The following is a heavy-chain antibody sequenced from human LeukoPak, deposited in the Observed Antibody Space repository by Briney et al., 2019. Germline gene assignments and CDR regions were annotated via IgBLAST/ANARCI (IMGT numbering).Heavy chain of an antibody. CDR3: ARGHSSGYYFDYFDY. Sequence: ASVKVSCKASGYTFTSYYMHWVRQAPGQGLEWKGIINPSGGSTSYAQKFQGRVTMTRDTSTSTVYMELSSLRSEDTAVYYCARGHSSGYYFDYFDYWGQGTLVTVSS. CDR1: GYTFTSYY. V-gene: IGHV1-46*01. J-gene: IGHJ4*02. D-gene: IGHD3-22*01. CDR2: INPSGGST.